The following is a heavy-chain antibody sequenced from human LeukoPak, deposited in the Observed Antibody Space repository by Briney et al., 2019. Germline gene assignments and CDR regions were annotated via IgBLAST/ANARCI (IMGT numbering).Heavy chain of an antibody. V-gene: IGHV1-69*05. CDR3: ARGKDIVVVPAAAFDY. D-gene: IGHD2-2*01. CDR2: IIPIFGTA. Sequence: SVKVPCKASGGTFSSYAISWVRQAPGQGLEWMGGIIPIFGTANYAQKFQGRVTITTDESTSTAYMELSSLRSEDTAVYNCARGKDIVVVPAAAFDYWGQGTLVTVSS. CDR1: GGTFSSYA. J-gene: IGHJ4*02.